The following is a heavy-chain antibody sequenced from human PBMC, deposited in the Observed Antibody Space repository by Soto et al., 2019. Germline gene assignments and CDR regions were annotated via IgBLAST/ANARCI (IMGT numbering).Heavy chain of an antibody. V-gene: IGHV2-5*02. CDR2: IYWDDDK. J-gene: IGHJ5*02. CDR1: GFSLSTSGVG. CDR3: AHSFWXGYKAWFDP. Sequence: QITLKESGPTRVKPTQTLTLTCTFSGFSLSTSGVGVGWIRQPPGKALEWLALIYWDDDKRYSPSLKTRLTITKDTSKNEVVLTMTNMDPVDTATYYCAHSFWXGYKAWFDPWGQGTLVTVSS. D-gene: IGHD3-3*01.